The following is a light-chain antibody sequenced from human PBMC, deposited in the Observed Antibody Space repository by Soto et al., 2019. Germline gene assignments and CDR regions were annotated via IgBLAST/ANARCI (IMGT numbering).Light chain of an antibody. CDR1: QSVSRN. V-gene: IGKV3-15*01. CDR2: GGS. Sequence: EIVLTQSPVTLSVSLGERATLSCRASQSVSRNLAWYQQKPGQAPRLLTYGGSTRATDVPTRFSGSGSGTEFTLTINSLQSEDFAVYYCQLYNNWPLYTFGQGTKLEIK. J-gene: IGKJ2*01. CDR3: QLYNNWPLYT.